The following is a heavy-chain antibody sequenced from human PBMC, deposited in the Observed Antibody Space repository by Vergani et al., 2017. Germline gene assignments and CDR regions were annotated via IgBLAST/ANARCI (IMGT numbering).Heavy chain of an antibody. Sequence: QVQLQESGPGLVKPSQTLSLTCTVSGGSISSGSYYWSWIRQPAGKGLEWIGRIYTSGSTNYNPSLKSRVTMSVDTSKNQFSLKLSSVTAADTAVYYCARDKVGAINYYYYGMDVWGQGTTVTVSS. CDR1: GGSISSGSYY. V-gene: IGHV4-61*02. CDR3: ARDKVGAINYYYYGMDV. J-gene: IGHJ6*02. D-gene: IGHD1-26*01. CDR2: IYTSGST.